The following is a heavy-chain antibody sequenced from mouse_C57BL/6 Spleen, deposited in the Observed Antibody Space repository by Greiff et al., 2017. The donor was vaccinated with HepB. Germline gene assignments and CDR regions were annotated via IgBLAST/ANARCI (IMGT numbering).Heavy chain of an antibody. J-gene: IGHJ4*01. CDR1: GFSLSTFGMG. CDR3: ARMLYGSSYGYAMDY. V-gene: IGHV8-8*01. CDR2: IWWDDDK. D-gene: IGHD1-1*01. Sequence: QVTLKVCGPGILQPSQTLSLTCSFSGFSLSTFGMGVGWIRQPSGKGLEWLAHIWWDDDKYYNPALKSRLTISKDTSKNQVFLKIANVDTADTATYYCARMLYGSSYGYAMDYWGQGTSVTVSS.